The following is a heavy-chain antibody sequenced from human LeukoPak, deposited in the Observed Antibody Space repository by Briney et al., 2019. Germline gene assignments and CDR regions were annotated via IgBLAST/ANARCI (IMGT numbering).Heavy chain of an antibody. J-gene: IGHJ5*02. V-gene: IGHV1-69*13. CDR3: ARGHGSGTYYNVWVDP. CDR2: IIPIFGTA. D-gene: IGHD3-10*01. CDR1: GGTFSSYA. Sequence: SVKVSCKASGGTFSSYAISWVRQAPGQGLEWMGGIIPIFGTANYAQKFQGRVTITADESTSTAYMELSSLRSEDTAVYYCARGHGSGTYYNVWVDPWGQGTLVTVSS.